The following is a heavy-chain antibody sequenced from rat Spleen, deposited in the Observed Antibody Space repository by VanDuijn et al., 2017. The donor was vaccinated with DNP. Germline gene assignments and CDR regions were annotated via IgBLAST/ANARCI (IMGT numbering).Heavy chain of an antibody. CDR3: ARRQSSYFDY. D-gene: IGHD3-2*01. CDR1: GFTFSDYY. CDR2: ISYDGSST. Sequence: EVQLVESDGGLVQPGRSLKLSCAASGFTFSDYYMAWVRQAPTKGLEWVATISYDGSSTYYRDSVKGRFTISRDNAKSTLYLQMDSLRSEDTATDYCARRQSSYFDYWGQGVMVTVSS. J-gene: IGHJ2*01. V-gene: IGHV5-29*01.